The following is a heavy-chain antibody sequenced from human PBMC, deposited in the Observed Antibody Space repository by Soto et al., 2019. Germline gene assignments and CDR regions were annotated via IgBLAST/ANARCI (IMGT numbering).Heavy chain of an antibody. CDR2: VHAGGSF. V-gene: IGHV4-4*07. Sequence: QAQLQVSGPGVVKPAETLSLICDVSGVPITDSYWSWIRQSPGKGLEWIGRVHAGGSFNYNPSMRRRAAISVDTSKSQVSLRLTSVTAAATAVYFCARENTPEMTRGCFAPWGQGTLVTVSS. CDR1: GVPITDSY. CDR3: ARENTPEMTRGCFAP. J-gene: IGHJ5*02. D-gene: IGHD3-10*01.